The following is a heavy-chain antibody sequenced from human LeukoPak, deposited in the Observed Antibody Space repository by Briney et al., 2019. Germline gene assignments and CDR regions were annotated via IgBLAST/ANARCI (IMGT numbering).Heavy chain of an antibody. Sequence: SETLSLTCTVSGGSINSHYWSWVRQPPGKGLVWIGYISYSGNTNYNPSLKSRVTISMHTSKNQLSLKLNSVTAADTAVYYCASSGQCTNGLCRDVGYMDVWGKGTTVTVSS. J-gene: IGHJ6*03. V-gene: IGHV4-59*11. CDR2: ISYSGNT. D-gene: IGHD2-8*01. CDR3: ASSGQCTNGLCRDVGYMDV. CDR1: GGSINSHY.